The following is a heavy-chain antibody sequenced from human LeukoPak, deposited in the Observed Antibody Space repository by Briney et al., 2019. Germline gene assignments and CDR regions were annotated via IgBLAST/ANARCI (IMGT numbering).Heavy chain of an antibody. V-gene: IGHV4-39*01. CDR1: GGSISSSSYY. J-gene: IGHJ4*02. CDR2: IYYSRST. CDR3: ARQGYCSSTSCYLGVFYDILTGEGYFDY. D-gene: IGHD2-2*01. Sequence: SETLSLTCTVSGGSISSSSYYWGWIRQPPGKGLEWIGSIYYSRSTYYNPSLKSRVTISVDTSKNQFSLKLSSVTAADTAVYYCARQGYCSSTSCYLGVFYDILTGEGYFDYWGQGTLVTVSS.